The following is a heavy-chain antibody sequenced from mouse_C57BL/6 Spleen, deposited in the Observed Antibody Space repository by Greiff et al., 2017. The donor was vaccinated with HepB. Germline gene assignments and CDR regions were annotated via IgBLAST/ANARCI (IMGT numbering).Heavy chain of an antibody. D-gene: IGHD1-1*01. Sequence: EVQLQQSGGGLVKPGGSLKLSCAASGFTFSSYAMSWVRQTPEKRLEWVATISDGGSYTYYPDNVKGRFTISRDNAKNNLYLQMSHLKSEDTAMYYCARAIRGAMDYWGQGTSVTVSS. V-gene: IGHV5-4*01. CDR1: GFTFSSYA. CDR3: ARAIRGAMDY. J-gene: IGHJ4*01. CDR2: ISDGGSYT.